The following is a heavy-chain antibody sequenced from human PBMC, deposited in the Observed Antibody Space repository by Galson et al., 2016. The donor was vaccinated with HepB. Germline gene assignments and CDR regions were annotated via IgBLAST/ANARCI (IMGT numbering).Heavy chain of an antibody. J-gene: IGHJ6*02. Sequence: ETLSLTCTVSGGSVSSGSYYWSWIRQPPGKGLEWIGYIYDSDTTNYNPSLKSRVTISVDTSKNQFSLQLSSVTAADTALYYFARAPVGGSSLGGYHYYGMDVWGQGTTVTVSS. V-gene: IGHV4-61*01. D-gene: IGHD1-26*01. CDR3: ARAPVGGSSLGGYHYYGMDV. CDR2: IYDSDTT. CDR1: GGSVSSGSYY.